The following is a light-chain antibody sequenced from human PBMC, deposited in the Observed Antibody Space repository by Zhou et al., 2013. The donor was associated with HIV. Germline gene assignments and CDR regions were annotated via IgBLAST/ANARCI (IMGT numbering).Light chain of an antibody. V-gene: IGKV3-11*01. CDR3: QQYNNWPWT. J-gene: IGKJ1*01. CDR2: DAS. Sequence: EIVLTQSPATLSLSPGERATLSCTASQSVRSYLAWYQQKPGQAPRLLIFDASNRATGIPARFSGSGSGTEFTLTISSMQSEDFAVYYCQQYNNWPWTFGQGTKVEVK. CDR1: QSVRSY.